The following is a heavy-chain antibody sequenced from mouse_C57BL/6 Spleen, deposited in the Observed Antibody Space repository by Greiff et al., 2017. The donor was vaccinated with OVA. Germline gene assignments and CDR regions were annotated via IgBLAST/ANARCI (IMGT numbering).Heavy chain of an antibody. CDR3: TRDEIPYYYGSSYKFAY. V-gene: IGHV5-9-1*02. J-gene: IGHJ3*01. CDR2: ISSGGDYI. Sequence: EVMLVESGEGLVKPGGSLKLSCAASGFTFSSYAMSWVRQTPEKRLEWVAYISSGGDYIYYADTVKGRFTISRDNARNTLYLQMSSLKSEDTAMYYCTRDEIPYYYGSSYKFAYWGQETLVTVSA. CDR1: GFTFSSYA. D-gene: IGHD1-1*01.